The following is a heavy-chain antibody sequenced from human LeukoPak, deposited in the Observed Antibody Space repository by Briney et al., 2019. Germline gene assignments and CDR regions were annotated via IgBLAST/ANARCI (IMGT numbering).Heavy chain of an antibody. CDR2: IIPIFGTA. CDR3: ARAYRGYSYGYPDY. J-gene: IGHJ4*02. V-gene: IGHV1-69*05. D-gene: IGHD5-18*01. Sequence: SVKVSCKASGGTFSSYAISWVRQAPGQGPEWMGRIIPIFGTANYAQKFQGRVTITTDESTSTAYMELSSLRSEDTAVYYCARAYRGYSYGYPDYWGQGTLVTVSS. CDR1: GGTFSSYA.